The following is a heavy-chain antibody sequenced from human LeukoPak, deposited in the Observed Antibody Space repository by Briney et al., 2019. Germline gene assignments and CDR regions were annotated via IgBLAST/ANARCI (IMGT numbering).Heavy chain of an antibody. V-gene: IGHV3-21*01. D-gene: IGHD5-24*01. CDR3: AREISRSDGYNYEAPMDYYGMDV. J-gene: IGHJ6*02. CDR2: ISSSSSYI. CDR1: GFTFSSYS. Sequence: GGSLRLSCAASGFTFSSYSMNWVRQAPGKGLEWVSSISSSSSYIYYADSVKGRFTISRDNAKNSLYLQMNSLRAEDTAVYYCAREISRSDGYNYEAPMDYYGMDVWGQGTTVTVSS.